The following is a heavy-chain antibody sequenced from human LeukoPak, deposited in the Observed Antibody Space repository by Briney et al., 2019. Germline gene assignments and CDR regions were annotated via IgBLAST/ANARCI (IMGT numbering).Heavy chain of an antibody. Sequence: GGSLRLSCAASGFVFSDYGMHWVRQAPGKGLEWVAVIRYDGSKKYYVDSVKGRFTISRDNSKNTLYLQMNSLRVEDTAVYYCARRDGDNDRGFDYWGQGTLVTVSS. V-gene: IGHV3-33*01. CDR1: GFVFSDYG. CDR2: IRYDGSKK. D-gene: IGHD4-23*01. CDR3: ARRDGDNDRGFDY. J-gene: IGHJ4*02.